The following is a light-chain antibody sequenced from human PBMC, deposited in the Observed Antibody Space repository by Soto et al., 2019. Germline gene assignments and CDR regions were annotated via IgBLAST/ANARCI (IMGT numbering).Light chain of an antibody. J-gene: IGKJ3*01. V-gene: IGKV3-11*01. CDR3: QQRSNWPVFT. Sequence: EIVLTQSPAALSLSPGERATLSCRASRSVASYLAWYQQRPGQAPRLLIYDASNRATGIPARFSGSRSATDFTLTISSLEPEDFAVYYCQQRSNWPVFTFGPGTKVDIK. CDR2: DAS. CDR1: RSVASY.